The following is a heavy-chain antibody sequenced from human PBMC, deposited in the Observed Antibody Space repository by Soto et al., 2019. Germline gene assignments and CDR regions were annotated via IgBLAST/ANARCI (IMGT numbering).Heavy chain of an antibody. CDR1: GFTFSGYS. Sequence: PGGSLRLSCAASGFTFSGYSMNWVRQAPGKGLEWVSYISSSSSTIYYADSVKGRFTISRDNAKNSLYLQMDSLRDEDTAVYYCARDPGVYSNYLRGYYYGMDVWGQGTTVTVSS. CDR3: ARDPGVYSNYLRGYYYGMDV. CDR2: ISSSSSTI. D-gene: IGHD4-4*01. V-gene: IGHV3-48*02. J-gene: IGHJ6*02.